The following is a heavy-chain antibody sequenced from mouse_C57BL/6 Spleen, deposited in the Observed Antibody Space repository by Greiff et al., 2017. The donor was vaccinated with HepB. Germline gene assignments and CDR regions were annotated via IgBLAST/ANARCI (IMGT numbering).Heavy chain of an antibody. CDR2: ISDGGSYT. D-gene: IGHD1-1*01. CDR1: GFTFSSYA. Sequence: EVQVVESGGGLVKPGGSLKLSCAASGFTFSSYAMSWVRQTPEKRLEWVATISDGGSYTYYPDNVKGRFTISRDNAKNNLYLQMSHLKSEDTAMYYCARDEYYGSRPWFAYWGQGTLVTVSA. J-gene: IGHJ3*01. CDR3: ARDEYYGSRPWFAY. V-gene: IGHV5-4*01.